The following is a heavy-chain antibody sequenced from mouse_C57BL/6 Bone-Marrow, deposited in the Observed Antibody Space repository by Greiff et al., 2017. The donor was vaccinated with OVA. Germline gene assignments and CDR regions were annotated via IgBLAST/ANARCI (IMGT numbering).Heavy chain of an antibody. V-gene: IGHV3-8*01. CDR1: GYSITSDY. CDR2: ISYSGST. J-gene: IGHJ1*03. Sequence: EVQRVESGPGLAKPSQTLSLTCSVTGYSITSDYWNWIRKFPGNKLEYMGYISYSGSTYYNPSLKSRISITRDTSKNQYYLQLNSVTTEDTATYYCARSPLYSKGIYWYFDVWGTGTTVTVSS. D-gene: IGHD2-5*01. CDR3: ARSPLYSKGIYWYFDV.